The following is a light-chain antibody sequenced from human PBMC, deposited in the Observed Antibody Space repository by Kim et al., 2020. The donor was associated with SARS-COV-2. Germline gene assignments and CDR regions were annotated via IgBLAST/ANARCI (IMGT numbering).Light chain of an antibody. Sequence: SVSAGQTASITCAGDKLGDEYACWYQQKPGQSPVLVIYQDSRRPSGIPERFSGSNSGNTATLTISGTQAMDEADYYCQAWDSSTWVFGGWTQLTVL. CDR2: QDS. CDR1: KLGDEY. J-gene: IGLJ3*02. CDR3: QAWDSSTWV. V-gene: IGLV3-1*01.